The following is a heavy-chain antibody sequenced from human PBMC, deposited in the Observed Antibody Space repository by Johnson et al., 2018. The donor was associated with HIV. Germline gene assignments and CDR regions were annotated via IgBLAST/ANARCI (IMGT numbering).Heavy chain of an antibody. CDR3: AKDRWVGVGDAFDI. CDR2: IWDDGINK. D-gene: IGHD2-15*01. CDR1: GFTFSSYG. Sequence: QVQLVESGGGVVQPGRSLRLSCAASGFTFSSYGMHWVRQAPGKGLEWVAVIWDDGINKYYADSVKGRFTISRDNSKDTLYLQMKSLRAEDTAVYYGAKDRWVGVGDAFDIWCQGTMVTVSS. V-gene: IGHV3-33*06. J-gene: IGHJ3*02.